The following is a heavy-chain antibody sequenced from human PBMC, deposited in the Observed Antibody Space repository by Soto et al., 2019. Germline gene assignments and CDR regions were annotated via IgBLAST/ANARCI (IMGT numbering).Heavy chain of an antibody. J-gene: IGHJ4*02. CDR1: GFTFNNYA. CDR3: AKASLSRHYYGSGNPYYFDF. Sequence: GGSLRLSCAASGFTFNNYAMIWVRQAPGEGLNWVSTISGSAAGTYYADSVKGRFTISRDNSKNTLFLQMNSLRAEDTAIYYCAKASLSRHYYGSGNPYYFDFWGQGARVTVSA. CDR2: ISGSAAGT. V-gene: IGHV3-23*01. D-gene: IGHD3-10*01.